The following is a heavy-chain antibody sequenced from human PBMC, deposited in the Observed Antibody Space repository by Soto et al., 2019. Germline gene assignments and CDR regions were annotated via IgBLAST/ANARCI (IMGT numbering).Heavy chain of an antibody. CDR2: IWYDGSDK. CDR3: AFGNLSYYFDY. CDR1: GFAFSSFG. J-gene: IGHJ4*02. V-gene: IGHV3-33*01. D-gene: IGHD3-16*01. Sequence: QVQLVEAGGGVVQPGTSLRLSCVASGFAFSSFGMHWVRQAPGKGLEWVAIIWYDGSDKYYGDSVKGRFTISRDNSKNTLFLQMNSFRSEYTAVYHCAFGNLSYYFDYWGQGTPVTVSS.